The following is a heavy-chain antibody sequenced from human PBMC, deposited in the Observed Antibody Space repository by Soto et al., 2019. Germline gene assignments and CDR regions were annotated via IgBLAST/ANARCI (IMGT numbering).Heavy chain of an antibody. D-gene: IGHD5-12*01. Sequence: PGESLKISCQGSGYNFATHWIGWVRHKAGKGLEWMGIIFPGGAETRYSPSFQGHITISADKSISTAYLRWSSLKASDTGMYYCATPGGFGMDVWGQGTTVTV. CDR2: IFPGGAET. CDR3: ATPGGFGMDV. CDR1: GYNFATHW. V-gene: IGHV5-51*01. J-gene: IGHJ6*02.